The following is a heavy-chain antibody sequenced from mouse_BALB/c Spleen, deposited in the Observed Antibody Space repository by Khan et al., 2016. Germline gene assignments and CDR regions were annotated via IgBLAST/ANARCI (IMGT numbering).Heavy chain of an antibody. CDR1: GFTFSNYW. Sequence: EVKLEESGGGLVQPGGSMKLSCVASGFTFSNYWMNWVRQSPEKGLEWVAEIRLKSNNYATHYAESVKGRFTISRDDSKSSVYLQLNNLRFEDTGMYYCTKLDYYYAMDYCGQGTSVTVSS. CDR3: TKLDYYYAMDY. CDR2: IRLKSNNYAT. J-gene: IGHJ4*01. V-gene: IGHV6-6*02. D-gene: IGHD2-13*01.